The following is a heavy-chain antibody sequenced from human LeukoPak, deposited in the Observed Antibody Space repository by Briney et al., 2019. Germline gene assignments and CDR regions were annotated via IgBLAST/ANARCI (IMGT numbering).Heavy chain of an antibody. CDR3: ARVAAVAGTGNDY. J-gene: IGHJ4*02. CDR1: GYTFTSYG. Sequence: GASVKVSCKASGYTFTSYGISWVRQAPGQGLEWMGRIIPILGIANYAQKFQGRVTITADKSTSTAYMELSSLRSEDTAVYYCARVAAVAGTGNDYWGQGTLVTVSS. D-gene: IGHD6-19*01. CDR2: IIPILGIA. V-gene: IGHV1-69*04.